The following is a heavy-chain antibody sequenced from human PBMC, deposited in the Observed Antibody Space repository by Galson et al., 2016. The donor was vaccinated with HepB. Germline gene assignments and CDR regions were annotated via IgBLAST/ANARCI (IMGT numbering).Heavy chain of an antibody. V-gene: IGHV4-30-2*01. J-gene: IGHJ4*02. Sequence: TLSLTCAVSGGSISSGDYAWSWIRQPAGKGREYIGYIYHSGSTSYHPPLKSRVTISVDRSKNQFSLKLSSVTAADTAVYFCARAGRGRLEVHSWGQGTLVTVSS. D-gene: IGHD1-1*01. CDR1: GGSISSGDYA. CDR3: ARAGRGRLEVHS. CDR2: IYHSGST.